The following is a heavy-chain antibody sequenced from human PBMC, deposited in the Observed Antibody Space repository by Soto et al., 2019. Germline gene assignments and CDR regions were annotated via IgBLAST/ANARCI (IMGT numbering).Heavy chain of an antibody. D-gene: IGHD3-16*01. CDR2: VHYTAST. Sequence: SETLSLTCTVSEGSINWSPDYWGWLRQPPGKEPQWIASVHYTASTYYNPSLKSRITISVDTSKNQFSLNLTSVTAADTAVYYCAKHGLTAYMAYYFDLWGRGTLVTVSS. CDR1: EGSINWSPDY. V-gene: IGHV4-39*01. CDR3: AKHGLTAYMAYYFDL. J-gene: IGHJ4*02.